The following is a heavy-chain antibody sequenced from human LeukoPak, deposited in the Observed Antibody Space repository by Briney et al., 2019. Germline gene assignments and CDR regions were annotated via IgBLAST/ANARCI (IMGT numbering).Heavy chain of an antibody. J-gene: IGHJ4*02. CDR1: GGSITQTNS. CDR2: VNLQGGT. V-gene: IGHV4-4*02. CDR3: AREGGSYRPLDY. Sequence: PSETLSLTCDVSGGSITQTNSWTWVSQPPGKGLEWIGEVNLQGGTNYTPSLLRRVAISVDTSANHVSLQMTSVTAADTAVYYCAREGGSYRPLDYSGQGTLVTVSS. D-gene: IGHD3-16*02.